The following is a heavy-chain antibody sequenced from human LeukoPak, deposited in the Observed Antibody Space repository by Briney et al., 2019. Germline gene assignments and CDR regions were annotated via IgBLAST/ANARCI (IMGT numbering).Heavy chain of an antibody. D-gene: IGHD2-2*03. CDR3: ARAAILDIVVVPAAKAFDI. V-gene: IGHV4-30-4*08. CDR2: IYYSGST. Sequence: SETLSLTCTVSGGSISSGDYYWSWIRQPPGKGLEWIGYIYYSGSTYYNPSLKSRVTISVDTSKNQFSLKLSSVTAADTAVYYCARAAILDIVVVPAAKAFDIWGQGTMVTVSS. J-gene: IGHJ3*02. CDR1: GGSISSGDYY.